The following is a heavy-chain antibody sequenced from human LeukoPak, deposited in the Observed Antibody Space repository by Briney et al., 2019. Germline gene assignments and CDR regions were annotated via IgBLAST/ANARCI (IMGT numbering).Heavy chain of an antibody. Sequence: PGGSLRLSCVASGIAFSDYYMSWIRQAPGKGLEWVSYISGSSIYTNYADSLKGRFTISRDNAKNSLYLQMNSLRDEDTAVYYCARTTYYDILTGHRGAFDIWGQGTKVTVSS. CDR2: ISGSSIYT. CDR3: ARTTYYDILTGHRGAFDI. D-gene: IGHD3-9*01. J-gene: IGHJ3*02. CDR1: GIAFSDYY. V-gene: IGHV3-11*03.